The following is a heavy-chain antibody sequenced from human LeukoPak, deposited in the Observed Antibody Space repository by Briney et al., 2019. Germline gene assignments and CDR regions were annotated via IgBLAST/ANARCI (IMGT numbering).Heavy chain of an antibody. CDR3: ARDRADVTIVLVY. Sequence: GGSLRLACAASGFTFSSYGRRSVRQAPGKGLEWVAVIWYDGSNKYYADSVKGRFTISRDNSKNTLYLQMNSLRAEDTAVYYCARDRADVTIVLVYWGQGTLVTVSS. D-gene: IGHD3-10*01. CDR1: GFTFSSYG. J-gene: IGHJ4*02. V-gene: IGHV3-33*01. CDR2: IWYDGSNK.